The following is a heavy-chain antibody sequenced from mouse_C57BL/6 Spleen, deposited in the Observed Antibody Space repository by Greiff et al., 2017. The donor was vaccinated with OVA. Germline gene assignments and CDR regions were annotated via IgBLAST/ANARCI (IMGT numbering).Heavy chain of an antibody. V-gene: IGHV1-69*01. Sequence: QVQLQQSGADPVTPVASVKLSCKASGYTFTSYWMHWVKQRPGQGLEWIGEIDPSDSYTNYNQKFKGKSTLTVDKSSSTAYMQLSSLTSEDSAVYYCARSSGSTWFAYWGQGTLVTVSA. CDR2: IDPSDSYT. J-gene: IGHJ3*01. CDR3: ARSSGSTWFAY. CDR1: GYTFTSYW. D-gene: IGHD1-1*01.